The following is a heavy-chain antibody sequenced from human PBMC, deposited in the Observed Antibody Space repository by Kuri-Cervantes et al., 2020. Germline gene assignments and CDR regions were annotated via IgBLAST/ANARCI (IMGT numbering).Heavy chain of an antibody. J-gene: IGHJ6*02. CDR1: GGSFSGYY. CDR3: ARAGFYYYGMDV. V-gene: IGHV4-34*01. D-gene: IGHD6-25*01. Sequence: SETLSLTCAVYGGSFSGYYWSWIRQPPGKGLEWIGEINHSGSTNYNPSLKSRVTISVGTSKNQFSLKLSSVTAADTAVYYCARAGFYYYGMDVWGQGTTVTVSS. CDR2: INHSGST.